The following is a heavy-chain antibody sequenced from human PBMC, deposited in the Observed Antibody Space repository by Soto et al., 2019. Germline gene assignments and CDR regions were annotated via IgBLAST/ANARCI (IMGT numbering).Heavy chain of an antibody. V-gene: IGHV1-69*08. CDR1: GGTFSSYT. CDR2: IIPILGIA. J-gene: IGHJ4*02. Sequence: QVQLVQSGAEVKKPGSSVKVSCKASGGTFSSYTISWVRQAPGQGLEWMGRIIPILGIANYAQKFQGRVTITAYKSTSTAYMELSSLRSEDTAVYYCARDVDILTGYAFDDWGQGTLVTVSS. D-gene: IGHD3-9*01. CDR3: ARDVDILTGYAFDD.